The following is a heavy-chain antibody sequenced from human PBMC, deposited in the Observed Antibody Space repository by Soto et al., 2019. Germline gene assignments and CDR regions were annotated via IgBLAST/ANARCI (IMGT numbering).Heavy chain of an antibody. CDR3: ARGPRGRGRGFYYYYGLDV. V-gene: IGHV4-34*01. D-gene: IGHD3-16*01. J-gene: IGHJ6*01. CDR1: GASFSGYY. CDR2: INHSGST. Sequence: QVQLQQWGAGLLKPSETLSLTCAVYGASFSGYYWSWIRQPPGKGLEWIGEINHSGSTNYNPSLKGRVTMSVDTSTDQFSLNLTSVTAADTAMYYCARGPRGRGRGFYYYYGLDVW.